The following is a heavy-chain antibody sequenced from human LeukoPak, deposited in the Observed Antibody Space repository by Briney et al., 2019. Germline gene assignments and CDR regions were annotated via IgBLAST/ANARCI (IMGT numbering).Heavy chain of an antibody. CDR3: ARERREWLGNLLLPDGMDV. CDR2: VFYIGHT. Sequence: SETLSLTCTVSGDSVSSSTHYWNWIRQPPGKGLEWSGYVFYIGHTNYNPSLNSRVTISVDTSKNQSSLKLSSVTAADTAVYSCARERREWLGNLLLPDGMDVWGKGNTVTVSS. CDR1: GDSVSSSTHY. V-gene: IGHV4-61*01. J-gene: IGHJ6*04. D-gene: IGHD3-10*01.